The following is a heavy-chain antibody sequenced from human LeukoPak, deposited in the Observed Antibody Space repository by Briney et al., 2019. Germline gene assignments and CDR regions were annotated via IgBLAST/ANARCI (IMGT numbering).Heavy chain of an antibody. J-gene: IGHJ4*02. D-gene: IGHD6-6*01. CDR1: GFTFSSYW. V-gene: IGHV3-7*01. CDR2: IKQDGSEK. CDR3: ARAAFSAIAARSYFDY. Sequence: GGSLRLSCAASGFTFSSYWMSWVRQAPGKGLEWVANIKQDGSEKYYVDSVTGRFTISRDSAKNSLYLQMNSLRAEDTAVYYCARAAFSAIAARSYFDYWGQGTLVTVSS.